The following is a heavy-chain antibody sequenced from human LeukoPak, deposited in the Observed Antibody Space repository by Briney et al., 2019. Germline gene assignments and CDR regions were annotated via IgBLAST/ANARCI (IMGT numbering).Heavy chain of an antibody. D-gene: IGHD1-26*01. Sequence: PGGSLRLSCAASGFTFSSYGMHWVRQAPGKGLEWVAVISYDGSNKYYADSVKGRFTISRDNSKNTLYLQMNSLRAEDTAVYYCAKDLVRRLAQYYFDYWGQGTLVTVSS. CDR1: GFTFSSYG. V-gene: IGHV3-30*18. J-gene: IGHJ4*02. CDR3: AKDLVRRLAQYYFDY. CDR2: ISYDGSNK.